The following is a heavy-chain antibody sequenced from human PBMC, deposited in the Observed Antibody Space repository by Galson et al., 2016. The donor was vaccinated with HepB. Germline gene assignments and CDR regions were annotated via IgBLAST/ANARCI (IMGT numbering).Heavy chain of an antibody. V-gene: IGHV1-18*01. CDR3: ARDTFYSESSGYTYVPNSWLDT. CDR2: ISTYNGDT. Sequence: SVKVSCKASGYTFNNYGISWVRQAPGQGLEWMGWISTYNGDTNYAQRLQGRVTMSTDTSTTTAYIELRSLSSDDTAVYYCARDTFYSESSGYTYVPNSWLDTWGQGTLVTVSS. D-gene: IGHD3-22*01. J-gene: IGHJ5*02. CDR1: GYTFNNYG.